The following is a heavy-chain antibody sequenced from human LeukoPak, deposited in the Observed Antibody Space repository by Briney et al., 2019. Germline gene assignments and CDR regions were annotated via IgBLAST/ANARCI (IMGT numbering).Heavy chain of an antibody. V-gene: IGHV1-2*02. J-gene: IGHJ4*02. Sequence: ASMKVSCKSSGFTFTDLYIHWVRQGPERGREWMGYIGPHSTFTSSPQEFQGRVTMTRDASMSPAYMELTRLTSDDTAVYYCVREGEGPLSKDFDYWGQGTLVTVSS. CDR3: VREGEGPLSKDFDY. CDR1: GFTFTDLY. D-gene: IGHD2/OR15-2a*01. CDR2: IGPHSTFT.